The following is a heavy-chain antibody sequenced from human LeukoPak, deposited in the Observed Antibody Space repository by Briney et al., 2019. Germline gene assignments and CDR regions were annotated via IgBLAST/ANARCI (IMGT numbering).Heavy chain of an antibody. CDR2: IYHSGST. J-gene: IGHJ5*02. CDR1: GGSISSSNW. Sequence: SGTLSLTCAVSGGSISSSNWWSWVRQPPGKGLEWIGEIYHSGSTNYNPSLKSRVTISVDKSKNQFSLKLSSVTAADTAVYYCAAGGDCYLCGFDPWGQGTLVTVSS. V-gene: IGHV4-4*02. D-gene: IGHD2-21*02. CDR3: AAGGDCYLCGFDP.